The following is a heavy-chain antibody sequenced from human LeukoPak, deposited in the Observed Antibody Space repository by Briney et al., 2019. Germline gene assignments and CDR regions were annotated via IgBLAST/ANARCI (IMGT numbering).Heavy chain of an antibody. V-gene: IGHV4-38-2*02. D-gene: IGHD5-18*01. CDR1: HYSINTGYY. CDR3: ARVTGGYSYGYKHYYYYMDV. J-gene: IGHJ6*03. Sequence: PSGTLSLTRIVSHYSINTGYYWGWIRQPPGKGLGGIRNFYHSGHTYYNPSLWSGVTISVDTSKNQFSLKLSSVTHADTAVYYCARVTGGYSYGYKHYYYYMDVWGKGTTVTVSS. CDR2: FYHSGHT.